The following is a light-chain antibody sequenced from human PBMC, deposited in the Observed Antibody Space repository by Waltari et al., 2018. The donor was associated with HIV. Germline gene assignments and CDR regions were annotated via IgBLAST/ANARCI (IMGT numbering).Light chain of an antibody. CDR3: ASWDDSRGGLWV. Sequence: QSALTQPPSASGTPGQRVSISCSGSGSSIGTNYVYWYQQHPGTTPKLLIYKNNQRPSWVPDRFSGAKSGTSASLAISGLRSEDEADYYCASWDDSRGGLWVFGGGTTLTVL. J-gene: IGLJ3*02. CDR2: KNN. CDR1: GSSIGTNY. V-gene: IGLV1-47*01.